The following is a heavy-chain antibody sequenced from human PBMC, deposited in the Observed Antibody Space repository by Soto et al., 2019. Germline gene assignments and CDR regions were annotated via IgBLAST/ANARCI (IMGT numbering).Heavy chain of an antibody. Sequence: QVQLVESGGGVVQPGRSLRLSCAASGFTFSSYGMHWVRQAPGKGLEWVAVISYDGSNKYYADSVKGRFTISRDNSKNTLYLQMNSLRAEDTAVYYCAKDRDSGYDLAYYFDYWGQGTLVTVSS. D-gene: IGHD5-12*01. CDR2: ISYDGSNK. J-gene: IGHJ4*02. CDR1: GFTFSSYG. V-gene: IGHV3-30*18. CDR3: AKDRDSGYDLAYYFDY.